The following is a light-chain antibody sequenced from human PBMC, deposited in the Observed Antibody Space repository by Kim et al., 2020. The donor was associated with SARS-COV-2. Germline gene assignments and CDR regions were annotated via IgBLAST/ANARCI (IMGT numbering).Light chain of an antibody. J-gene: IGKJ1*01. CDR3: QYYDSSRWT. CDR2: ATS. Sequence: SPGERATLSCRASPSVSSTFLAWYQQQPGQAPRLLIFATSSRAIGIPNRFKGSGSGTDFTLTISRLEPEDFAMYYCQYYDSSRWTFGQGTKVEIK. V-gene: IGKV3-20*01. CDR1: PSVSSTF.